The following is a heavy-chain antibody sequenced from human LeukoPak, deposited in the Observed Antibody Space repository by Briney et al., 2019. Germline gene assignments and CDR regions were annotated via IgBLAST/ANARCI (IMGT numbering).Heavy chain of an antibody. D-gene: IGHD5-24*01. V-gene: IGHV3-73*01. CDR3: TRPPRNDYNDAFDI. Sequence: GWSLRLSCAASGFTFSGSSMHWVRQASGKGLEGVGRIRSKAHSYATAYAASVKGRFTISRDDSKNTAYLQMNSLKSDDTAVYYCTRPPRNDYNDAFDIWGQGTMVTVSS. J-gene: IGHJ3*02. CDR1: GFTFSGSS. CDR2: IRSKAHSYAT.